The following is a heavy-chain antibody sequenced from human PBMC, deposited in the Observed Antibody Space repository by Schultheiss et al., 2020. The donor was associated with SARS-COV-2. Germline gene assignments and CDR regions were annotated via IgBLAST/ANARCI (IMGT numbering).Heavy chain of an antibody. Sequence: GGSLRLSCAASGFTFSRHGMHWVRQAPGKGLEWVAVIWYDGSNKYYADSVKGRFTISRDNSKNTLYLQMNSLRAEDTAVYYCAREGYDSSGYYGRQTSYWYFDLWGRGTLVTVSS. CDR1: GFTFSRHG. V-gene: IGHV3-33*01. CDR2: IWYDGSNK. J-gene: IGHJ2*01. D-gene: IGHD3-22*01. CDR3: AREGYDSSGYYGRQTSYWYFDL.